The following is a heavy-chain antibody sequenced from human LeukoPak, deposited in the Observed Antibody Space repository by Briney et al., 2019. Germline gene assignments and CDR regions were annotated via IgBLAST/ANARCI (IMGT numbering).Heavy chain of an antibody. J-gene: IGHJ4*02. D-gene: IGHD2-2*01. Sequence: ASVKVSCKXSGYTFTGYYMHWVRQAPRQGLEWMGRINPNSGGTNYAQKFQGRVTMTRDTSISTAYMELSRLRSDDTAVYYCARQLPSFIVVVPAADFDYWGQGTLVTVSS. CDR2: INPNSGGT. CDR1: GYTFTGYY. CDR3: ARQLPSFIVVVPAADFDY. V-gene: IGHV1-2*02.